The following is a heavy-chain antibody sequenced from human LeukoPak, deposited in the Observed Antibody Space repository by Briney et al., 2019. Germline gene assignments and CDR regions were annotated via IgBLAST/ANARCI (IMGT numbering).Heavy chain of an antibody. J-gene: IGHJ4*02. D-gene: IGHD2-2*01. CDR2: VRYDEITK. CDR3: AKDVPAAYFDY. V-gene: IGHV3-30*02. CDR1: GFIFSNCG. Sequence: GGSLRLSCAASGFIFSNCGMHWVRQAPGKGLEWVAFVRYDEITKFYADSVEGRFTISRDNSKTTLYLQMNSLRPEDTAVYYCAKDVPAAYFDYWGQGTLVTVSS.